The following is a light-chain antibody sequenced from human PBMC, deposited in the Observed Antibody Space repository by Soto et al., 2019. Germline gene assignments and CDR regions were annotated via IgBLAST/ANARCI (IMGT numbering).Light chain of an antibody. Sequence: DIQMTQSPSTLSGSVGDRVTIPCRASQTISSWLAWYQQKPGKAPKLLVYKASTLKSGVPSRFSGSGSGTDFTLTISSLQPEDSATYYCQQLNTYPPWTFGQGTKVDIK. CDR2: KAS. CDR1: QTISSW. CDR3: QQLNTYPPWT. J-gene: IGKJ1*01. V-gene: IGKV1-5*03.